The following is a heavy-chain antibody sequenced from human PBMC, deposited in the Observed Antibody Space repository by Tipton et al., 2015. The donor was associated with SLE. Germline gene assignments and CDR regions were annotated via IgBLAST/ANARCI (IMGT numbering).Heavy chain of an antibody. CDR1: GGSFSGYY. V-gene: IGHV4-34*12. D-gene: IGHD6-6*01. Sequence: TLSLTCVVYGGSFSGYYGSWIRQPPGKGLEWIGEIIYGGSTNYNPALKSRVTISVDTSQNQFSLKLSSVTAADTAVYYCARDHSSSPAYFQHWGQGTLVTVSS. CDR3: ARDHSSSPAYFQH. CDR2: IIYGGST. J-gene: IGHJ1*01.